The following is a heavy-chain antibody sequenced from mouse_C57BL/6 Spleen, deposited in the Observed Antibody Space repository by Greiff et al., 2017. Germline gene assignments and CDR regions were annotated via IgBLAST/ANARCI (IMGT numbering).Heavy chain of an antibody. Sequence: EVQLQQSGPELVKPGASVKISCKASGYTFTDYYMNWVQQSHGKSLEWIGDISPNNGGTSYTQKVKGRDTLTVDKSYSTAYLELRSLTSEDSAVYYCARIRSGYDYAMDYWGQGTSVTVSS. CDR2: ISPNNGGT. CDR1: GYTFTDYY. V-gene: IGHV1-26*01. D-gene: IGHD3-2*02. J-gene: IGHJ4*01. CDR3: ARIRSGYDYAMDY.